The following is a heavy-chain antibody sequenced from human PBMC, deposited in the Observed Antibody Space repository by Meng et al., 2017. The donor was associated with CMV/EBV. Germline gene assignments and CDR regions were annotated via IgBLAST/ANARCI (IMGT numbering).Heavy chain of an antibody. CDR2: IYYSGST. CDR1: GGSISSYY. Sequence: GSLRLSCTVSGGSISSYYWSWIRQPPGKGLEWIGYIYYSGSTNYNPSLKSRVTISVDTSKNQFSLKLSSVTAADTAVYYCARDGAARPSYYYYGVDVWGQGTTVTVSS. CDR3: ARDGAARPSYYYYGVDV. D-gene: IGHD6-6*01. V-gene: IGHV4-59*01. J-gene: IGHJ6*02.